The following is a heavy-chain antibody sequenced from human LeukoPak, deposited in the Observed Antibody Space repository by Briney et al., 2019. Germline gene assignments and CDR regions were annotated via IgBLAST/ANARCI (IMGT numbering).Heavy chain of an antibody. D-gene: IGHD6-6*01. CDR2: INTDGSST. CDR1: GSTVSSND. CDR3: ARSEAARPGTFDY. J-gene: IGHJ4*02. Sequence: GGSLRLSCAASGSTVSSNDMSWVRQAPGKGLVWVSRINTDGSSTTYADSVKGRFTISRDNAKNTLYLQMNSLRAEDTAVYYCARSEAARPGTFDYWGQGTLVTVSS. V-gene: IGHV3-74*01.